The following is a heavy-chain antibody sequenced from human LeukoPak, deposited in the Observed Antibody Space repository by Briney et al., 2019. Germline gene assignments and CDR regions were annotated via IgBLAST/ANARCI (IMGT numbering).Heavy chain of an antibody. D-gene: IGHD4-17*01. CDR3: ASTTVTDLYYYYYYMDV. CDR1: GGSISSYY. V-gene: IGHV4-59*01. CDR2: IYYSGST. J-gene: IGHJ6*03. Sequence: PSETPSLTCTVSGGSISSYYWSWIRQPPGKGLEWIGYIYYSGSTNYNPSLKSRVTISVDTSKNQFSLKLSSMTAADTAVYYCASTTVTDLYYYYYYMDVWGQGTLVTVSS.